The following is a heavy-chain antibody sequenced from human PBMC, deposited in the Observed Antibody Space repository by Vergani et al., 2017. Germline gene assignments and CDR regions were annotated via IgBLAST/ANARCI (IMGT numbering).Heavy chain of an antibody. J-gene: IGHJ6*02. D-gene: IGHD3-10*01. Sequence: QVQLVESGGGVVQPEGSLRLSCAASGFTFSSYGMHWVRQAPGKGLEWVAFIRYDGSNKYYADSVKGRFTISRDNSKNTLYLQMNSLRAEDTAVYYCAKDIGMYYYGSGSLGDGMDVWGQGTTVTVSS. CDR3: AKDIGMYYYGSGSLGDGMDV. V-gene: IGHV3-30*02. CDR1: GFTFSSYG. CDR2: IRYDGSNK.